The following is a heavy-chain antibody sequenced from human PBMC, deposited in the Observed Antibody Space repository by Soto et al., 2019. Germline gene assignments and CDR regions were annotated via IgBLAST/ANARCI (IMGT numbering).Heavy chain of an antibody. Sequence: GGCLRLSCAASGFTVSSNYMSWVRQAPGKGLEWVSVIYSGGSTYYADSVKGRFTISRDNSKNTLYLQMNSLRAEDTAVYYCARDPYSSFTYYYGMDVWGQGTTVTVSS. CDR2: IYSGGST. D-gene: IGHD6-6*01. V-gene: IGHV3-66*01. J-gene: IGHJ6*02. CDR1: GFTVSSNY. CDR3: ARDPYSSFTYYYGMDV.